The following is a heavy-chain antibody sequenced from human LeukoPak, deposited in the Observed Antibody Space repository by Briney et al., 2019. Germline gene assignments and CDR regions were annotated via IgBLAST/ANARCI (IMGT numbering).Heavy chain of an antibody. Sequence: PGGSLRLSCVASGFSFSSYWMSWVRQTPGKGLEWVANIKQEGSARYYVDSVTGRFTISRDNAKNSLYLQMNSLRAEDTAVYYCAELGITMIGGVWGKGTTVTISS. CDR2: IKQEGSAR. J-gene: IGHJ6*04. V-gene: IGHV3-7*01. D-gene: IGHD3-10*02. CDR3: AELGITMIGGV. CDR1: GFSFSSYW.